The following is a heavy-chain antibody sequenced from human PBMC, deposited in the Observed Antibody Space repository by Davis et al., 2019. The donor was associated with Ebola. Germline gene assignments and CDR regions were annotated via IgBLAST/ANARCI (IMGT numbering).Heavy chain of an antibody. CDR1: GYTFTSYA. J-gene: IGHJ4*02. V-gene: IGHV1-3*01. D-gene: IGHD4-17*01. Sequence: ASVKVSCKASGYTFTSYAMHWVRQAPGQRLEWMGWINAGNGNTKYSQKFQGRVTITRDTSASTAYMELSSLRSKDTAVYYCASGRPPYGDYVFDYWGQGTLVTVSS. CDR2: INAGNGNT. CDR3: ASGRPPYGDYVFDY.